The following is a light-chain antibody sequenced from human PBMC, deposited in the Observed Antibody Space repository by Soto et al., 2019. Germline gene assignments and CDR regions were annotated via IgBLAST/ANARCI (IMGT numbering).Light chain of an antibody. J-gene: IGKJ2*01. CDR2: AAS. V-gene: IGKV3-11*01. CDR1: QSVSSS. Sequence: EIVLTQSPATLSLSPGERATLSCRASQSVSSSLAWFQHKPGQAPRLLIYAASNQATGIPARFSGSGSRTDFTLTISSQEHEYFAVYYCQQRSNWPRTFGQGPKLEIK. CDR3: QQRSNWPRT.